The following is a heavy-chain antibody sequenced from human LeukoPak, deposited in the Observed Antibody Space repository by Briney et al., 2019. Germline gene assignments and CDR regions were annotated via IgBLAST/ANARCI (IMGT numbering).Heavy chain of an antibody. D-gene: IGHD5-18*01. CDR2: ISYDGSNK. Sequence: GGSLRLSCAASGFTFSNYAMHWVRQAPGKGLEWVAVISYDGSNKYYADSVKGRFTIFRDNSKNTLYLQMNSLRAEDTAVYYCARNVDTATVTRGGNPDYWGQGTLVTVSS. J-gene: IGHJ4*02. CDR1: GFTFSNYA. V-gene: IGHV3-30*04. CDR3: ARNVDTATVTRGGNPDY.